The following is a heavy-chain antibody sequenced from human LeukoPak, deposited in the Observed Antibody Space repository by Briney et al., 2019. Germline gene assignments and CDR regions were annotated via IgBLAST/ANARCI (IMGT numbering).Heavy chain of an antibody. Sequence: SETLSLTCPVSGGSISSYYWSWIRQPPGKGLEWIGYIYYSGSTNYNPSLKSRVTISVDTSKNQFSLKLSSVTAADTAVYYCARGGLTVAYAFDIWGQGTMVTVSS. J-gene: IGHJ3*02. CDR3: ARGGLTVAYAFDI. CDR1: GGSISSYY. CDR2: IYYSGST. V-gene: IGHV4-59*01. D-gene: IGHD4-23*01.